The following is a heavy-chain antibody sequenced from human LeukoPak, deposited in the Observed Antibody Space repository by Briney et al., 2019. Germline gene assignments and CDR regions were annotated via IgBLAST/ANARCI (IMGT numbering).Heavy chain of an antibody. CDR1: GFTFDDYA. J-gene: IGHJ4*02. Sequence: GGSLRLSCAASGFTFDDYAMHWVRQAPGKGLEWVSGISWNSGSIGYADSVKGRFTISRDNAKNSLYLQMNSLRGEDTALYYCAKGSPHFDYWGQGTLVTVSS. D-gene: IGHD6-13*01. CDR2: ISWNSGSI. CDR3: AKGSPHFDY. V-gene: IGHV3-9*01.